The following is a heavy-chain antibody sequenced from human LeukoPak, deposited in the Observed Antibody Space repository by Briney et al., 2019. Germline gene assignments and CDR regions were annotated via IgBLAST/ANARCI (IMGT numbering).Heavy chain of an antibody. D-gene: IGHD3-16*01. CDR2: IYIGGST. V-gene: IGHV3-66*01. J-gene: IGHJ3*02. Sequence: GGSLRLSRAPSGFTLSINYMSCVRQAPGRGVEWVSVIYIGGSTYYADSVKGRFTISRDNSKNTLYLQMNSMRGEDTAVYYCARDRGRRRMITFGDAFDIWGQGTMVTVSS. CDR1: GFTLSINY. CDR3: ARDRGRRRMITFGDAFDI.